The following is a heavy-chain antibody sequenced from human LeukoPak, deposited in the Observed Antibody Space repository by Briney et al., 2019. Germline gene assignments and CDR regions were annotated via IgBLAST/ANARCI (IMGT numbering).Heavy chain of an antibody. Sequence: PGGSLRLSCAASGFTFSDFNMNWVRQAPGKGLEWVSYITTTSDLIYYADSVKGRFTISRDNAKNSLYLQVNNLGDEDTAVYYCARRVVGAKPFDYWGQGALVTVSS. CDR3: ARRVVGAKPFDY. J-gene: IGHJ4*02. CDR1: GFTFSDFN. D-gene: IGHD1-26*01. CDR2: ITTTSDLI. V-gene: IGHV3-48*02.